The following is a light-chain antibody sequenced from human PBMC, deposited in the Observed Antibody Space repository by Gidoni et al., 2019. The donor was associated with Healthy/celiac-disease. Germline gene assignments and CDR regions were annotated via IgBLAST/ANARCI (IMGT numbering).Light chain of an antibody. CDR2: LNSDGSH. Sequence: QLVLTQSPSASASLGASVKLTCTLSSGHSSYAIAWHQQQPEKGPRYLMKLNSDGSHSKGAGIPDRFSGASSGAERYRTSSSLQSEDEADYYCQTWGTGIHVVFGGGTKLTVL. CDR3: QTWGTGIHVV. CDR1: SGHSSYA. V-gene: IGLV4-69*01. J-gene: IGLJ2*01.